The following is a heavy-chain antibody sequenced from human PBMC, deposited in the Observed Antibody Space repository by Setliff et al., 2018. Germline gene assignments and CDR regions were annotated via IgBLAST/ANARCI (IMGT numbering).Heavy chain of an antibody. CDR1: GYSFTDYY. V-gene: IGHV1-18*04. CDR3: ARGTHSSGWYGWSQNWFDP. J-gene: IGHJ5*02. Sequence: ASVKVSCKTSGYSFTDYYIHWVRQAPGQGLEWMGWISAYNGNTNYAQKLQGRVTMTTDTSTSTAYMELRSLRSDDTAVYYCARGTHSSGWYGWSQNWFDPWGQGTLVTVSS. CDR2: ISAYNGNT. D-gene: IGHD6-19*01.